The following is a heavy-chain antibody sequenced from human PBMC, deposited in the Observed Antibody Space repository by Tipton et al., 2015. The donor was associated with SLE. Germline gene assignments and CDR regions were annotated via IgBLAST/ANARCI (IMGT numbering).Heavy chain of an antibody. CDR2: IYYSGST. J-gene: IGHJ4*02. Sequence: TLSLTCTVSGGSISSGGYYWSWIRQHPGKGLEWIGYIYYSGSTYYNPSLKSRVTISVDTSKNQFSLNLISLTAADTAVYYCARGGVGAVATPFDYWGQGTLVTVSS. D-gene: IGHD6-19*01. CDR3: ARGGVGAVATPFDY. V-gene: IGHV4-31*03. CDR1: GGSISSGGYY.